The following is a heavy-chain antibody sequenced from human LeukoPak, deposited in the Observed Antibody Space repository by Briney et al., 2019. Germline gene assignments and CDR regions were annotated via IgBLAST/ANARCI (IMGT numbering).Heavy chain of an antibody. Sequence: ASVKVSCKASGYTFTSYYMHWVRQAPGQGLEWMGIINPSGGSTSYAQKFQGRVTMTRDTSTSTVYMELSSLRSEDTAVYYCARDPSSYCSGSSCYTNWFDPWGQGTLVTVSS. J-gene: IGHJ5*02. CDR2: INPSGGST. CDR3: ARDPSSYCSGSSCYTNWFDP. V-gene: IGHV1-46*01. CDR1: GYTFTSYY. D-gene: IGHD2-15*01.